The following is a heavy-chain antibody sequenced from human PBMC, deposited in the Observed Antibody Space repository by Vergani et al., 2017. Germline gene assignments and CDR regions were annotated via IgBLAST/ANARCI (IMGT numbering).Heavy chain of an antibody. J-gene: IGHJ3*02. V-gene: IGHV1-24*01. CDR2: FDPEDVET. CDR3: ATDSSRVVVAATVAFDI. Sequence: QVQLVQSGAEVKKPGASVKVSCKVSGYTLTELSMHWVRQAPGKGLEWMGGFDPEDVETIYAQKFQGRVTINEDTSTDKAYMQLSSLRSEDTAVYYCATDSSRVVVAATVAFDIWGQGTMVTVSS. CDR1: GYTLTELS. D-gene: IGHD2-15*01.